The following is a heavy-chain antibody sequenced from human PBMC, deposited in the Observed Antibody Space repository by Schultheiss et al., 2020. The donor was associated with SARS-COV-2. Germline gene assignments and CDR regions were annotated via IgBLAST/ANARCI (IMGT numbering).Heavy chain of an antibody. CDR3: ARDSGSYLLYGMDV. V-gene: IGHV3-20*04. CDR2: INWNGGST. J-gene: IGHJ6*02. D-gene: IGHD1-26*01. CDR1: GFTFDDHG. Sequence: GESLKISCAASGFTFDDHGMSWVRQAPGKGLEWVSGINWNGGSTGYADSVKGRFTISRDNAKNSLYLQMNSLRVEDTAVYYCARDSGSYLLYGMDVWGQGTTVTVSS.